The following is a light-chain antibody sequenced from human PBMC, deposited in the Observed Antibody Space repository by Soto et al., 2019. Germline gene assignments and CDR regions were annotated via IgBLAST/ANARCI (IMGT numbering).Light chain of an antibody. CDR3: QTWGSGIVV. V-gene: IGLV4-69*01. CDR1: SGHSNYA. CDR2: LNSDGSH. J-gene: IGLJ2*01. Sequence: QLVLTQSPSASASLGASVKLTCTLSSGHSNYAIAWHQQQSEKGPRYLMKLNSDGSHSKGDGIPDRFSGYSSGAERYLTISSLQSEDEADYSCQTWGSGIVVFGGGTKVTVL.